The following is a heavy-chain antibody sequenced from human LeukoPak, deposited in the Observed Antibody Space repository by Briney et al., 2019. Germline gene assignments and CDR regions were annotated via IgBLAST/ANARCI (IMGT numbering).Heavy chain of an antibody. CDR1: GFTFSSYW. V-gene: IGHV3-74*01. J-gene: IGHJ4*02. Sequence: GGSLRLPCAASGFTFSSYWMHWVRHTPGKGLVWVSRIKGDGSSTSYADSVKGRFTISRDNAKNTLYLQMNSLRAEDTAVYYCARDGYSFGHDFDYWGQGTLVTVSS. D-gene: IGHD5-18*01. CDR2: IKGDGSST. CDR3: ARDGYSFGHDFDY.